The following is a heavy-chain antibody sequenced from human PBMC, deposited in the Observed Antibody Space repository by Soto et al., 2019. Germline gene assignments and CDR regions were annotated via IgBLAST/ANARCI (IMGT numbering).Heavy chain of an antibody. CDR3: ARDLGGGIN. V-gene: IGHV1-69*08. Sequence: QVQLVQSGAEVKKPGSSVKVSCKASGGTFSSYTISWVRQAPGQGLEWMGRIIPILGIANYAQKFQGRVTITADKSTSTAQMELSGLRSEDTAVYYCARDLGGGINWGQGTLVTVSS. J-gene: IGHJ4*02. CDR1: GGTFSSYT. CDR2: IIPILGIA. D-gene: IGHD2-15*01.